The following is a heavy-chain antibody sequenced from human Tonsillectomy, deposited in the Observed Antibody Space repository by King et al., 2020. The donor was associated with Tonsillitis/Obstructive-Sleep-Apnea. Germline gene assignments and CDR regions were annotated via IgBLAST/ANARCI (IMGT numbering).Heavy chain of an antibody. J-gene: IGHJ4*02. CDR3: ARNPPQYYDFWSGYYTGIYYFDY. CDR1: GGSVSSGSYY. D-gene: IGHD3-3*01. Sequence: QLQESGPGLVKPSETLSLTCTVSGGSVSSGSYYWSWIRQPPGKGLEWIGYIYYSGSTNYNPSLKSRVTISVDTSKNQFSLKLISVTAADTAVYYCARNPPQYYDFWSGYYTGIYYFDYWGQGTLVTVSS. CDR2: IYYSGST. V-gene: IGHV4-61*01.